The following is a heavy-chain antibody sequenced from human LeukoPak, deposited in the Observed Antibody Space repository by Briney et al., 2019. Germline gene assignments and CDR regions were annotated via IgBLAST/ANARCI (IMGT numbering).Heavy chain of an antibody. CDR2: IYHSGST. CDR1: GYSISSGYY. CDR3: ARAHYYDSKWAYYYYYYMDV. V-gene: IGHV4-38-2*02. D-gene: IGHD3-22*01. J-gene: IGHJ6*03. Sequence: SETLSLTCTVSGYSISSGYYWGWIRQPPGKGLEWIGSIYHSGSTYYNPSLKSRVTISVDTSKNQFSLKLSSVTAADTAVYYCARAHYYDSKWAYYYYYYMDVWGKGTTVTISS.